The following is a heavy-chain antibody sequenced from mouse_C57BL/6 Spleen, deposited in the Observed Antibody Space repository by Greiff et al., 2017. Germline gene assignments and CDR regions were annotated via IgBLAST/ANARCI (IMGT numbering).Heavy chain of an antibody. Sequence: EVKVVESGTVLARPGASVKMSCKTSGYTFTSYWMHWVKQRPGQGLEWIGAIYPGNSDTSYNQKFKGKAKLTAVTSASTAYMELSSLTNEDSAVYYCTRGGIYDGYSAWFAYWGQGTLVTVSA. CDR3: TRGGIYDGYSAWFAY. J-gene: IGHJ3*01. D-gene: IGHD2-3*01. CDR1: GYTFTSYW. CDR2: IYPGNSDT. V-gene: IGHV1-5*01.